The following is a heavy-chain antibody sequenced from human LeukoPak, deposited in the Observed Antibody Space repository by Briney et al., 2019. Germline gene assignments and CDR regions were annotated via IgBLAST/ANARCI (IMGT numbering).Heavy chain of an antibody. Sequence: GASVKVSCKASGYTFTSYYMHWVRQAPGQGLEWMGGIIPIFGTANYAQKFQGRVTITADESTSTAYMELSSLRSEDTAVYYCARELGSRFDYWGQGTLVTVSS. J-gene: IGHJ4*02. D-gene: IGHD3-10*01. CDR3: ARELGSRFDY. CDR1: GYTFTSYY. V-gene: IGHV1-69*13. CDR2: IIPIFGTA.